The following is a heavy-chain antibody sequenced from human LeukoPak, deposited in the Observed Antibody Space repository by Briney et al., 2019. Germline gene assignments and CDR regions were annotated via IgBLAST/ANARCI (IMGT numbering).Heavy chain of an antibody. Sequence: PGRSLRLSCAASGFTFSSYAMHWVRQAPGKGLEWVAVISYDGSNKYYADSVKGRFTISRDNAKNSLYLQMNSLRAEDTAVYYCARDRYGYFAPDYWGQGTLVTVSS. CDR3: ARDRYGYFAPDY. D-gene: IGHD5-18*01. CDR1: GFTFSSYA. CDR2: ISYDGSNK. V-gene: IGHV3-30*04. J-gene: IGHJ4*02.